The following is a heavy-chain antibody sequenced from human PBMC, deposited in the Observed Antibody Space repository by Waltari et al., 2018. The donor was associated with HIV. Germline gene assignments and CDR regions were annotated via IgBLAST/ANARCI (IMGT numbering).Heavy chain of an antibody. CDR3: ARAEGGIQLWSLSSYYYYGMDV. V-gene: IGHV4-38-2*02. J-gene: IGHJ6*02. Sequence: QVQLQESGPGLVKPSETLSLTCTVSGYSISSGYYWGWIRQPPGKGLEWIGSIYHSGSTYYNPSLKSRVTISVDTSKNQFSLKRSSVTAADTAVYYCARAEGGIQLWSLSSYYYYGMDVWGQGTTVTVSS. D-gene: IGHD5-18*01. CDR1: GYSISSGYY. CDR2: IYHSGST.